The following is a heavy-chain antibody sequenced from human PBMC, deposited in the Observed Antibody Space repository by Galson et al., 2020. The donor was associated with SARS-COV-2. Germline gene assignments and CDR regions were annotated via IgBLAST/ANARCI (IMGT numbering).Heavy chain of an antibody. J-gene: IGHJ4*02. CDR2: ISSSSSYI. V-gene: IGHV3-21*01. Sequence: GGSLRLSCAASGFTFSSYSMNWVRQAPGKGLEWVSSISSSSSYIYYADSVKDRFTISRDNAKNSLYLQMNSLRAEDTAVYYCATTGLSGGYSGYDSGIMDYWGQGTLVTVSS. CDR3: ATTGLSGGYSGYDSGIMDY. CDR1: GFTFSSYS. D-gene: IGHD5-12*01.